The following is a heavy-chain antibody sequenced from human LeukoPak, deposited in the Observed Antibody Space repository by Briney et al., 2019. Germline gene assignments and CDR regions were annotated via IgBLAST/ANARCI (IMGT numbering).Heavy chain of an antibody. CDR3: ASSITMIVGDMDV. CDR2: IYHTGTT. CDR1: LGSMYNYY. V-gene: IGHV4-59*12. D-gene: IGHD3-22*01. Sequence: SETLSLTCTVSLGSMYNYYWSWIRQPPGKGLEWLGYIYHTGTTDYNPSLKSRVTMSVDTSKNQFSLKLSSVTAADTAVYYCASSITMIVGDMDVWGKGTTVTVSS. J-gene: IGHJ6*03.